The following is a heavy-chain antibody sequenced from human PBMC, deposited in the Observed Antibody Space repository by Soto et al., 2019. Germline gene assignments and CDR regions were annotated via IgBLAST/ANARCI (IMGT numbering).Heavy chain of an antibody. CDR3: RRVRGYGNGMDF. Sequence: GGSLRLSCAASGFTFSSYAMHWVRQAPGKGLEWVAVISYDGSNKYYADSVKGRFTISRDNSKNSLYLQMNSLRAEDTAVYYCRRVRGYGNGMDFGAKGTTVPSPQ. D-gene: IGHD5-12*01. CDR1: GFTFSSYA. J-gene: IGHJ6*04. V-gene: IGHV3-30-3*01. CDR2: ISYDGSNK.